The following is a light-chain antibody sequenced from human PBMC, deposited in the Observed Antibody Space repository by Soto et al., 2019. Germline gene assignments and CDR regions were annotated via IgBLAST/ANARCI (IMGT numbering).Light chain of an antibody. CDR1: SSNIGAGYD. J-gene: IGLJ2*01. CDR2: GNS. Sequence: QSVLTQPPSVSGAPGQRVTISCSGSSSNIGAGYDVHWYQQLPGTAPKLLSYGNSNRPSGVPDRSAGSKSVTSASLAISGLEADDEADYYCQSSDSSLVVLFGGGTKLTVL. CDR3: QSSDSSLVVL. V-gene: IGLV1-40*01.